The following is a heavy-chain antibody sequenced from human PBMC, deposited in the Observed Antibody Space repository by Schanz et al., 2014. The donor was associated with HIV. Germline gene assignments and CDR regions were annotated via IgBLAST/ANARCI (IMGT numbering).Heavy chain of an antibody. Sequence: EVQLLESGGGLAQPGGSLTLSCAASGFTFTNHALSWVRQAPGRGLEWVSTVIGSGVRTIYADSVKGRFTISRDNSKNTLSLHMNSLRVEDTAVYYCAKAKGSYSATTSYFDSWGQGTLVTVSS. V-gene: IGHV3-23*01. CDR1: GFTFTNHA. D-gene: IGHD1-26*01. CDR3: AKAKGSYSATTSYFDS. CDR2: VIGSGVRT. J-gene: IGHJ4*02.